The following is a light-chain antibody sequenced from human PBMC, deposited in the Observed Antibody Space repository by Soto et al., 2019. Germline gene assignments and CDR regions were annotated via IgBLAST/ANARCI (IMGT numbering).Light chain of an antibody. CDR1: QTISSW. J-gene: IGKJ1*01. CDR3: QQYYNYST. Sequence: DIQMTQSPSTLPASVGDRVTITCRASQTISSWLAWYQQKPGKAPDLLIYDASRLAGGVPSRFSGSESGTEFTLTSGSLQPDDFATYVCQQYYNYSTFGQGTKVEVK. CDR2: DAS. V-gene: IGKV1-5*01.